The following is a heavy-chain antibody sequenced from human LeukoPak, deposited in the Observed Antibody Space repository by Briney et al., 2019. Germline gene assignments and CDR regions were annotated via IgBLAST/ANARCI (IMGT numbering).Heavy chain of an antibody. CDR3: AKTTVGYSSGRYPGWPADC. D-gene: IGHD6-19*01. CDR2: ICGSGGCT. J-gene: IGHJ4*02. CDR1: GFTFNTYA. Sequence: GGSLSLSCEASGFTFNTYAIYWVRQAPGKGLGWVSGICGSGGCTYYADSVKGRFTISRDNSKNTVYLQMNSLTGDDTAVYYCAKTTVGYSSGRYPGWPADCWGQGTLVTVSS. V-gene: IGHV3-23*01.